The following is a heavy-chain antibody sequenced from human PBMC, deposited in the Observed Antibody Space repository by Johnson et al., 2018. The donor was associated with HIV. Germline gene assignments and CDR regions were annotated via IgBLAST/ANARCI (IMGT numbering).Heavy chain of an antibody. D-gene: IGHD2-2*01. Sequence: QVQLVESGGGLVKPGGSLRLSCAASGFTFSNAWMSWVRQAPGKGLEWVAVIAYDGSNKYYADSVKGRFTISRDNSKNTLYLQMDSLRPEDTAVYSCARDSASDAFDIWGQGTMVTVSS. V-gene: IGHV3-30*03. J-gene: IGHJ3*02. CDR3: ARDSASDAFDI. CDR1: GFTFSNAW. CDR2: IAYDGSNK.